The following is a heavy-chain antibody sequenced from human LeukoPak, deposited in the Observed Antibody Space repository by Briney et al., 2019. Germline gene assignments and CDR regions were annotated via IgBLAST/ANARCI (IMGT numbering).Heavy chain of an antibody. J-gene: IGHJ4*02. CDR3: ARGADLEYYDILTGYYVLDY. Sequence: PSETLSLTCAVYGGSFSGYYWSWIRQPPGKGLKWIGEINHSGSTNYNPSLKSRVTISVDTSKNQFSLKLSSVTAADTAVYYCARGADLEYYDILTGYYVLDYWGQGTLVTVSS. CDR2: INHSGST. CDR1: GGSFSGYY. V-gene: IGHV4-34*01. D-gene: IGHD3-9*01.